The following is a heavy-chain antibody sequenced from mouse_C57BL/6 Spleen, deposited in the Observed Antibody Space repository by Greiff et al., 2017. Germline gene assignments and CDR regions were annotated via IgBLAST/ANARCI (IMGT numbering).Heavy chain of an antibody. CDR1: GFTFSDYY. V-gene: IGHV5-16*01. Sequence: EVKLVESEGGLVQPGSSMKLSCTASGFTFSDYYMAWVRQVPEKGLEWVANINYDGSSTYYLDSLKSRFIISRDNAKNIPYLQMSSLKSEDTATYYCAGEGGGYCAMDYWGQGTSVTVSS. CDR3: AGEGGGYCAMDY. CDR2: INYDGSST. J-gene: IGHJ4*01. D-gene: IGHD1-1*02.